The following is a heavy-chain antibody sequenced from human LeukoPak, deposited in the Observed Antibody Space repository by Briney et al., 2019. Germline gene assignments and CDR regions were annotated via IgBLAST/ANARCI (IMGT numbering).Heavy chain of an antibody. V-gene: IGHV4-39*01. Sequence: SETLSLTCTVSGASINTSNFYWGWLRQPPGKGLESIGSVSHTGSPYSHPSLNSRVTLSVDTSKNQFALKLSYVTAADTAGYYCARQGTMTRGGYWRLLGGEGTRVSVSS. CDR3: ARQGTMTRGGYWRLL. CDR2: VSHTGSP. D-gene: IGHD3-10*01. J-gene: IGHJ4*02. CDR1: GASINTSNFY.